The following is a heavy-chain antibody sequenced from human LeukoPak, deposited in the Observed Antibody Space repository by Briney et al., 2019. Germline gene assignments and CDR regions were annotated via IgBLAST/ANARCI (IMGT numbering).Heavy chain of an antibody. Sequence: GGSLRLSCAASGFTFSNYWMNWVRQAPGKGLEWVANIKEDGREKYYVDSVKGRFTISRDNAKNSLYLQMDSLRAEDTAVYYCARDSQHLNFDHWGQGTLVTV. CDR2: IKEDGREK. CDR3: ARDSQHLNFDH. CDR1: GFTFSNYW. D-gene: IGHD3-3*02. J-gene: IGHJ4*02. V-gene: IGHV3-7*04.